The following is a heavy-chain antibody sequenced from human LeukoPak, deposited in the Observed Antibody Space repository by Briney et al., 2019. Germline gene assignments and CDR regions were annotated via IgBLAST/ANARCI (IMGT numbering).Heavy chain of an antibody. CDR3: ARSRVVPAAIRYYYYGMDV. Sequence: PSETLSLTCAVYGGSFSGYYWSWIRQPPGKGLEWIGKINHSGSTNYNPSLKSRVTISVDTSKNQFSLKLSSVTAADTAVYCCARSRVVPAAIRYYYYGMDVWGQGTTVTVSS. CDR2: INHSGST. D-gene: IGHD2-2*01. V-gene: IGHV4-34*01. J-gene: IGHJ6*02. CDR1: GGSFSGYY.